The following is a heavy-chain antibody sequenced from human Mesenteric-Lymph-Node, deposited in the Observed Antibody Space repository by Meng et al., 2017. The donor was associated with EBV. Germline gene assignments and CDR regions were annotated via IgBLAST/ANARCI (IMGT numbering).Heavy chain of an antibody. Sequence: GRLVQSWSAFKKPGDSVKISCKAAGYSLLYYGINWVRQAPGQGLEWMGWINTNTGNPTYAQGFAGRFVFSLDTYVSTAYLQISSLTAEDTAVYYCARVEHNNSGYYFFSGVDWGQGTLVTVSS. CDR1: GYSLLYYG. J-gene: IGHJ4*02. D-gene: IGHD3-22*01. V-gene: IGHV7-4-1*02. CDR2: INTNTGNP. CDR3: ARVEHNNSGYYFFSGVD.